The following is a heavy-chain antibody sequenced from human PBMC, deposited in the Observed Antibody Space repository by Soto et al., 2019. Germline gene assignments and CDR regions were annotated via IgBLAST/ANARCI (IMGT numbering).Heavy chain of an antibody. CDR2: IYTSGST. Sequence: SETLSLTCTVSGGSISSYYWSWIRQPAGKGLEWIGRIYTSGSTNYNPSLKSRVTMSVDTSKNQFSLKLSSVTAADTAVYYCARDQQLVWDNGMDVWGQGTTVTVSS. CDR3: ARDQQLVWDNGMDV. CDR1: GGSISSYY. D-gene: IGHD6-13*01. V-gene: IGHV4-4*07. J-gene: IGHJ6*02.